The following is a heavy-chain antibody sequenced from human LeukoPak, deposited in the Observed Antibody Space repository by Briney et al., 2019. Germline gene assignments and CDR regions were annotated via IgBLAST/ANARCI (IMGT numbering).Heavy chain of an antibody. Sequence: GGSLRLSCAASGFTFSSYGMHWVRQAPGKGLEWVAFIRYDGSNKYYADSVKGRFTISRDNSKNTLYLQMNSLRAEDTAVYYCASRSIQLWEGFGYWGQGTLVTVSS. CDR2: IRYDGSNK. CDR3: ASRSIQLWEGFGY. J-gene: IGHJ4*02. V-gene: IGHV3-30*02. D-gene: IGHD5-18*01. CDR1: GFTFSSYG.